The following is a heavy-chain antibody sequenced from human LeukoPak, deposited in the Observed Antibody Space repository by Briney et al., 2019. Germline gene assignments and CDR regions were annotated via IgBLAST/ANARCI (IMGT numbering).Heavy chain of an antibody. J-gene: IGHJ4*02. CDR2: IYYSGST. D-gene: IGHD3-22*01. V-gene: IGHV4-31*03. Sequence: SQTLSPTCTVSGGSISSGGYYWSWLRQHTGKGLEWIGYIYYSGSTYYNPSLKSRVTISVDTSKNQFSLKLSSVTAEDSAVYFCAKRGVVIRVILVGFHKEAYYFDSWGQGALVTVSS. CDR3: AKRGVVIRVILVGFHKEAYYFDS. CDR1: GGSISSGGYY.